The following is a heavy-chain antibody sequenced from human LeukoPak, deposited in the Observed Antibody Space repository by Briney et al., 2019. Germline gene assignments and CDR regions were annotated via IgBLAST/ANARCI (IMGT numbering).Heavy chain of an antibody. Sequence: ASVKVSCKASGYTFISYGISWVRQAPGQGLEWMGWISAYNGNTNYAQKLQGRVTMTTDTSTSTAYMELRSLRSDDTAVYYCARVRVPAAWGAFDYWGQGTLVTISS. D-gene: IGHD2-2*01. V-gene: IGHV1-18*01. J-gene: IGHJ4*02. CDR1: GYTFISYG. CDR2: ISAYNGNT. CDR3: ARVRVPAAWGAFDY.